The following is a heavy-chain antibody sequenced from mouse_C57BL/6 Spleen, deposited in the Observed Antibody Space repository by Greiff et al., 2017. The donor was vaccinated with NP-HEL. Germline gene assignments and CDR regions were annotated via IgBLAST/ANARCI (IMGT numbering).Heavy chain of an antibody. D-gene: IGHD2-2*01. CDR1: GYTFTDYN. V-gene: IGHV1-22*01. Sequence: VQLQQSGPELVKPGASVKMSCKASGYTFTDYNMHWVKQSHGKSLEWIGYINPNNGGTSYNQKFKGKATLTVNKSSSTAYMELRSLTSEDSAVYYCARLYGYDGFDYRGQGTTLSVSS. CDR3: ARLYGYDGFDY. CDR2: INPNNGGT. J-gene: IGHJ2*01.